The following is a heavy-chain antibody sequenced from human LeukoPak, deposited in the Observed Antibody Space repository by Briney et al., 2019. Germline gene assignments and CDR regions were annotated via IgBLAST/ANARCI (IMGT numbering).Heavy chain of an antibody. Sequence: GASVKVSCKASGYTFTSYYMHWVRQAPGQGLEWMGIINPSGGSTSYAQKFQGRVTMTRDTSTNTAYMELRSLTSDDTAVYYCARVAGDGYYYYYYMDVWGQGTTVTVSS. J-gene: IGHJ6*03. CDR3: ARVAGDGYYYYYYMDV. CDR2: INPSGGST. V-gene: IGHV1-46*01. CDR1: GYTFTSYY. D-gene: IGHD7-27*01.